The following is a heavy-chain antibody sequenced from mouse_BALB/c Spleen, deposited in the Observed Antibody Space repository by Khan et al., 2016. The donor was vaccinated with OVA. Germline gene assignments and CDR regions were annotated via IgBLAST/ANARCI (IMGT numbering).Heavy chain of an antibody. D-gene: IGHD2-14*01. CDR3: ARGGAAYYRNDGGAMEY. Sequence: QIQLVQSGPELKKPGETVRISCKASGYTFTTAVLQWVQKMPGKGLTWIVWINTHSGVPKYAEYFKGRFAFSLEISVNTAYLQITNLKNEDTATYFCARGGAAYYRNDGGAMEYWGQGTSVTVSS. CDR2: INTHSGVP. V-gene: IGHV9-4*02. J-gene: IGHJ4*01. CDR1: GYTFTTAV.